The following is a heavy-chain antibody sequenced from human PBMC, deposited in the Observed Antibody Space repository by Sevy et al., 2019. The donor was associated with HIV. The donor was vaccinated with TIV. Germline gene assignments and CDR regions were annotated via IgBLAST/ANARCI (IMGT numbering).Heavy chain of an antibody. CDR2: ISAGGSDT. CDR1: AFTFSNFA. V-gene: IGHV3-23*01. CDR3: AKDRGVGYFDY. D-gene: IGHD3-10*01. J-gene: IGHJ4*01. Sequence: GGSLRLSCAASAFTFSNFAMSWVRQAPGKGLEWVSAISAGGSDTYYADSVKGRFTIARDNSRNTLYLQMNNLRAEDTAVYYCAKDRGVGYFDYWGHGPLVTVSS.